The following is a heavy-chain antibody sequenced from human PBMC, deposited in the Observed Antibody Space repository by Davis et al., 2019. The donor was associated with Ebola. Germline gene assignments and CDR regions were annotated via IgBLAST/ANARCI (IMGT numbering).Heavy chain of an antibody. CDR3: ATDSEGYGMDV. CDR2: IKPDGTEK. V-gene: IGHV3-7*01. D-gene: IGHD3-10*01. J-gene: IGHJ6*02. CDR1: GFTFTTSW. Sequence: PGGSLRLSCAASGFTFTTSWMSWVRQAPGKGLEWVANIKPDGTEKYYVGSVKGRFTISRDNAKNSLYLQMDSLRAEDTAGYYCATDSEGYGMDVWGQGTTVIVSS.